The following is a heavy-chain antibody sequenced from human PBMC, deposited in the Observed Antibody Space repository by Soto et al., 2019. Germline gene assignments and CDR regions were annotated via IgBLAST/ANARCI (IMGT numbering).Heavy chain of an antibody. CDR3: ARGPFDY. CDR1: GFTYSRYW. V-gene: IGHV3-7*05. CDR2: IKEDGTEK. J-gene: IGHJ4*02. Sequence: VQLVESGGGLVQPGGSLRLSCAASGFTYSRYWMTWVRQAPGKGLEWVANIKEDGTEKNYVDSVKGRFTISRDNAKNSLSLQMNNLRAEDTAVYFCARGPFDYWGRGTLVTVSS.